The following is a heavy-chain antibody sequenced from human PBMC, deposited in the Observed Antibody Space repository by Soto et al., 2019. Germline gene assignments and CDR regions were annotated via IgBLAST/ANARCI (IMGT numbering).Heavy chain of an antibody. Sequence: QVQLVQSGTEVKKPGASVRVSCKASGYAITAYYIHWVRQAPGQGLEWMGWVDPRTGGAIYAPKFQDRVTMTRDTSISTVYMDLSGLRSDDTALYYCARDDYGIYPYWGQGTLVTVSS. J-gene: IGHJ4*02. D-gene: IGHD1-26*01. V-gene: IGHV1-2*02. CDR1: GYAITAYY. CDR2: VDPRTGGA. CDR3: ARDDYGIYPY.